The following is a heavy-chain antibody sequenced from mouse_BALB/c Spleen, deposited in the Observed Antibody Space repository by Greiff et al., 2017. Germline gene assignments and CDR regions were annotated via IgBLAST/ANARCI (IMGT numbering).Heavy chain of an antibody. CDR3: TRGRIYYDYGHYAMDY. D-gene: IGHD2-4*01. J-gene: IGHJ4*01. CDR1: GFTFSSYT. CDR2: ISSGGSYT. Sequence: EVKLQESGGGLVKPGGSLKLSCAASGFTFSSYTMSWVRQTPEKRLEWVATISSGGSYTYYPDSVKGRFTISRDNAKNTLYLQMSSLKSEDTAMYYCTRGRIYYDYGHYAMDYWGQGTSVTVSS. V-gene: IGHV5-6-4*01.